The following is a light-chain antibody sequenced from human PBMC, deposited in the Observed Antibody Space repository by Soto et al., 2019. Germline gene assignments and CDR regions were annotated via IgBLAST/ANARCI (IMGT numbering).Light chain of an antibody. CDR3: QRSYGSPPWT. CDR1: QSVGSN. V-gene: IGKV3-15*01. J-gene: IGKJ1*01. CDR2: GAS. Sequence: EIVMTQSPATLSVSPGERVALSCRGRQSVGSNLAWYQQKPGQAPRLLIYGASSRATGIPDRFSGSGSGTDFTLTISRLQPEDFATYYCQRSYGSPPWTFGQGTKVDI.